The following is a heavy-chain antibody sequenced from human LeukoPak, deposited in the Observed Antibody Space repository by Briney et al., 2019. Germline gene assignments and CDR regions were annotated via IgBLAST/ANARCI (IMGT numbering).Heavy chain of an antibody. D-gene: IGHD6-19*01. V-gene: IGHV3-53*01. CDR2: IYSGGST. Sequence: GGPLRLSCAASGFTVSSNYMSWVRQAPGKGLEWVSVIYSGGSTYYADSVKGRFTISRDNSKNTLYLQMNSLRAEDTAVYYCARDRGGWSFDYWGQGTLVTVSS. CDR1: GFTVSSNY. CDR3: ARDRGGWSFDY. J-gene: IGHJ4*02.